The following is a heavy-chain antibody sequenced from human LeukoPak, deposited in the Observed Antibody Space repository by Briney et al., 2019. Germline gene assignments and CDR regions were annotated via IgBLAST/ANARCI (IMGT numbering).Heavy chain of an antibody. V-gene: IGHV3-30*02. Sequence: GGSLRLSCAASGFTFSSYGMHWVRQAPGKGLEWVAVIWYGGSNKYYADSVKGRFTISRDNSKNTLYLQMNSLRAEDTAVYYCAKDYVPYYDFWSADPTPLLPWGQGTMVTVSS. CDR1: GFTFSSYG. CDR2: IWYGGSNK. J-gene: IGHJ3*01. D-gene: IGHD3-3*01. CDR3: AKDYVPYYDFWSADPTPLLP.